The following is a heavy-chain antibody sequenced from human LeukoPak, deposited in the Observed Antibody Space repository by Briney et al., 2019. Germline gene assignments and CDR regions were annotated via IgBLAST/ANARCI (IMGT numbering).Heavy chain of an antibody. CDR2: ISGSGGST. CDR3: AKRPYGGKARHTYNWFDP. V-gene: IGHV3-23*01. Sequence: PGGSLRLSCAASGFTFSSYAMSWVRQAPGKGLEWVSAISGSGGSTYYADSVKGRFTISRDNSKDTLYLQMNSLRAEDTAVYYCAKRPYGGKARHTYNWFDPWGQGTLVTVSS. CDR1: GFTFSSYA. D-gene: IGHD4-23*01. J-gene: IGHJ5*02.